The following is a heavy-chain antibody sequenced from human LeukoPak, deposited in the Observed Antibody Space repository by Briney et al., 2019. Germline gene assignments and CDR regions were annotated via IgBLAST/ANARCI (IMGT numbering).Heavy chain of an antibody. CDR1: GFTFSSYG. CDR3: ALGLRYCSSTSCYPYAFDI. CDR2: IRYDGSNK. V-gene: IGHV3-30*02. D-gene: IGHD2-2*01. Sequence: GGSLRLSCAASGFTFSSYGMHWVRQAPGKGLEWVAFIRYDGSNKYYADSVKGRFTISRDNSKNTLYVQMNSLRAADTAVYYCALGLRYCSSTSCYPYAFDIWAKGQWSPSLQ. J-gene: IGHJ3*02.